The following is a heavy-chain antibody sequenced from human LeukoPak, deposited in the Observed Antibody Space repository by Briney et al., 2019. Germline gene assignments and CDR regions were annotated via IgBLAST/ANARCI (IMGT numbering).Heavy chain of an antibody. CDR1: GGTFSSYA. Sequence: SVKVSCKASGGTFSSYAISWVRQAPGQGLEWMGRIIPIFGTANYAQKFQGRVTITTDESTSTAYMELSSLRSEDTAVYYCARXGSKVCSGGSCYWRXFDXWGQGXLVTV. J-gene: IGHJ4*02. CDR3: ARXGSKVCSGGSCYWRXFDX. D-gene: IGHD2-15*01. V-gene: IGHV1-69*05. CDR2: IIPIFGTA.